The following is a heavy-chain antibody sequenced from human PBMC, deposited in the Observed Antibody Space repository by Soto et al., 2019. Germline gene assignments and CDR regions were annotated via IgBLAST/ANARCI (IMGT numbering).Heavy chain of an antibody. CDR2: IYYSGST. Sequence: SETLSLTCTVSGGSISSGGYYWSWIRQHPGKGLEWIGYIYYSGSTYYNPSLKSRVTISVDTSKNQFSLKLSSVTAADTAVYYCAREGYGGFHWFDPWGQGTLVTVSS. J-gene: IGHJ5*02. V-gene: IGHV4-31*03. D-gene: IGHD4-17*01. CDR3: AREGYGGFHWFDP. CDR1: GGSISSGGYY.